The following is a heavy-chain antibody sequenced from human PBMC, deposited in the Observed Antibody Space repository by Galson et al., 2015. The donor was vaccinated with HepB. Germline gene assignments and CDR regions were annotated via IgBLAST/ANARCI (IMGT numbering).Heavy chain of an antibody. D-gene: IGHD2-21*02. J-gene: IGHJ4*02. V-gene: IGHV3-23*01. CDR3: AKARVSDPRYCGGDCYFDS. Sequence: SLRLSCAASGFTFNNFAISWVRQTPRKGLEWVAFIGYSGENTYYADSVKGRFTIARDNSKNMLSLQMNSVSGEDTALYYCAKARVSDPRYCGGDCYFDSWGRGTPVTVSS. CDR1: GFTFNNFA. CDR2: IGYSGENT.